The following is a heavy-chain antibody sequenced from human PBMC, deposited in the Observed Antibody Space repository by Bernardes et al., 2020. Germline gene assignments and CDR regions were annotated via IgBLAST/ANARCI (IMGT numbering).Heavy chain of an antibody. J-gene: IGHJ4*02. CDR2: ISGSGGST. CDR3: AKREYYDFWSGPIDY. D-gene: IGHD3-3*01. V-gene: IGHV3-23*01. Sequence: VWSLRLSCAASGFTFSSYAMNWVHQAPGKGLEWVSAISGSGGSTYYADSVRGRFTISRDNSKNTLYLQMNSQRAEDTAVYYCAKREYYDFWSGPIDYWGQGTLVTVSS. CDR1: GFTFSSYA.